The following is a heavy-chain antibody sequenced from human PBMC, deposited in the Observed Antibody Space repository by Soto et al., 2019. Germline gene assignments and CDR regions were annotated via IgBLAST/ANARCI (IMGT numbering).Heavy chain of an antibody. CDR2: FSGSGGST. Sequence: EVQLLESGGGLVQPEGSLRLSCAAAGFTFSNYALTWVRQSPGKGLEWVSTFSGSGGSTYYADSVRGRFTISRDNSKNILFLQMNSLRVEDTAIYYCARDWTGDTCPCLDVWGQGTTVSVSS. CDR1: GFTFSNYA. CDR3: ARDWTGDTCPCLDV. V-gene: IGHV3-23*01. J-gene: IGHJ6*02. D-gene: IGHD3-3*01.